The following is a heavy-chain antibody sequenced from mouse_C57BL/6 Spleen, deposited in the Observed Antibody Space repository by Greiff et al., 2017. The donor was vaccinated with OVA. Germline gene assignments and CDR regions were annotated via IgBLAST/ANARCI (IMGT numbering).Heavy chain of an antibody. D-gene: IGHD4-1*01. V-gene: IGHV1-76*01. CDR2: IYPGSGNN. Sequence: QVQLQQSGAELVRPGGSVKLSCKASGYTFTDYYINWVKQRPGQGLEWIARIYPGSGNNYYNEKFKGKATLTAEKSSSTAYMQLSSLTSEDSAVYFCARRGLGWYFDVWGTGTTVTVSS. CDR1: GYTFTDYY. CDR3: ARRGLGWYFDV. J-gene: IGHJ1*03.